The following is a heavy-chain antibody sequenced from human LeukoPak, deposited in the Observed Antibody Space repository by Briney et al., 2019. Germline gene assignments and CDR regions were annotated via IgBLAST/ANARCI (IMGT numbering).Heavy chain of an antibody. Sequence: GGSLGLSCVASGFTFRNYGMQWVRQAPGKGLEWVAVIWYDGSQQNYADSMKGRFTIPRDNSKSTLYLQMISLRAEDTAVYYCATVRRGSSGWYADVWGQGTTVTVSS. V-gene: IGHV3-33*01. CDR2: IWYDGSQQ. CDR3: ATVRRGSSGWYADV. D-gene: IGHD6-19*01. CDR1: GFTFRNYG. J-gene: IGHJ6*02.